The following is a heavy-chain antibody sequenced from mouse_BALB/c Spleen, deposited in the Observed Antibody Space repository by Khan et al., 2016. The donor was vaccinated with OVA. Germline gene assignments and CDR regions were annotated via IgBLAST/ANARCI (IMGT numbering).Heavy chain of an antibody. J-gene: IGHJ3*01. CDR2: ISGTGIYT. V-gene: IGHV5-9*02. D-gene: IGHD2-10*01. CDR1: GFAFSSYD. Sequence: EVMLVESGGGLVKPGGSLKLSCAPSGFAFSSYDMSWVRQTPEKRLEWVATISGTGIYTYYPDSVKGRFTISRDNARNTLYLQMSSMRSEDTALYYCSRPSYYGNPWFTYWGQGPLVTVSA. CDR3: SRPSYYGNPWFTY.